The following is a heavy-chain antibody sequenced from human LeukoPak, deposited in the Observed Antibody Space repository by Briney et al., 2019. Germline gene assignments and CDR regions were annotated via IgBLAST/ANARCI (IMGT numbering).Heavy chain of an antibody. CDR3: ARSQHGILGFLEWSDS. V-gene: IGHV3-21*01. J-gene: IGHJ4*02. CDR2: ISTSSTYI. D-gene: IGHD3-3*01. CDR1: GFTFSSYT. Sequence: PGGSLRLSCAASGFTFSSYTMNWVRQAPGKGLEWVSSISTSSTYIYYADSMKGRFTISRDNAKNSLYLHMNSLRAEDTAVYYCARSQHGILGFLEWSDSGGQGTLVTVSS.